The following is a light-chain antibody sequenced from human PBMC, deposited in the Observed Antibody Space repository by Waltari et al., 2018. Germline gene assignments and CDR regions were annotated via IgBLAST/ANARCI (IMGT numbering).Light chain of an antibody. Sequence: QSALTQPRSVSGSPGQSVAISCTGTSSDLGDSNYVSWYQQHPGKAPKLMIYDVTERPSGVPDRFSGSKSGNTASLTISGLQAEDEADYFCGSCAGSPVFGTGTQVTVL. CDR2: DVT. CDR1: SSDLGDSNY. CDR3: GSCAGSPV. V-gene: IGLV2-11*01. J-gene: IGLJ1*01.